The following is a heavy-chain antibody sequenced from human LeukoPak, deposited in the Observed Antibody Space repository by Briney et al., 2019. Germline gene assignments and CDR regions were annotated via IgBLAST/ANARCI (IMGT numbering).Heavy chain of an antibody. V-gene: IGHV1-69*06. J-gene: IGHJ4*02. CDR3: AQWDYGDYYYFDY. D-gene: IGHD4-17*01. Sequence: GASVKVSCKASGGTFSSYAISWARQAPGQGLEWMGGIIPIFGTANYAQKFQGRVTITADKSTSTAYMELSSLRSEDTAVYYCAQWDYGDYYYFDYWGQGTLVTVSS. CDR2: IIPIFGTA. CDR1: GGTFSSYA.